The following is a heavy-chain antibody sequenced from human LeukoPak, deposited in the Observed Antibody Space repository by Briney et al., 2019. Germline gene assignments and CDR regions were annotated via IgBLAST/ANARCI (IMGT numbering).Heavy chain of an antibody. V-gene: IGHV4-61*01. CDR3: ARNYYDSSGYYYTPGY. CDR2: IYSSGST. D-gene: IGHD3-22*01. J-gene: IGHJ4*02. CDR1: GGSFSSGSYY. Sequence: SETLSLTCTVSGGSFSSGSYYWSWIRQPPGKGLEWIGYIYSSGSTNYNPSLKSRVTISVDTSKNQFSLKLSSVTAADTAVYYCARNYYDSSGYYYTPGYWGQGTLVTVSS.